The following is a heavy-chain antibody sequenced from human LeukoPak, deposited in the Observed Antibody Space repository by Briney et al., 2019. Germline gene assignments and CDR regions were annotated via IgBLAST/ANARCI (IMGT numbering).Heavy chain of an antibody. CDR1: GFTFSSHS. V-gene: IGHV3-21*04. J-gene: IGHJ4*02. D-gene: IGHD1-26*01. CDR3: TKGLVGALAFEY. Sequence: GGSLRLSCAASGFTFSSHSMNWVRQAPGKGLEWVSSISSSSSYIYYADSVKGRFTISRDNSNNTLSLQMNSLRVEDTAVYFCTKGLVGALAFEYWGQGTLVTVSS. CDR2: ISSSSSYI.